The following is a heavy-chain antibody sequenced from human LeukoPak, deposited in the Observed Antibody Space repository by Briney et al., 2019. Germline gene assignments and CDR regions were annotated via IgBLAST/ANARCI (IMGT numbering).Heavy chain of an antibody. V-gene: IGHV3-53*01. CDR2: IYSGGST. J-gene: IGHJ5*02. Sequence: PGASLRLSRAASGFTVSSNYMSWVRQAPGKGLEWVSVIYSGGSTYYAGSVKGRFTISRDNSKSTLYLQMNSPRAEDTAVYYCATGYSSSTFDPWGQGTLVTVSS. D-gene: IGHD6-6*01. CDR1: GFTVSSNY. CDR3: ATGYSSSTFDP.